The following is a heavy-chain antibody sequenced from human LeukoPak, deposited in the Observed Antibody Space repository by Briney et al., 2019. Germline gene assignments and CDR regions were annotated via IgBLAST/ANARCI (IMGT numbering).Heavy chain of an antibody. D-gene: IGHD3-10*01. Sequence: ASVKVSCKASGYTFTSYGISWVRQAPGQGLEWMGWISAYNGNTNYAQKLRGRVTMTTDTSTSTAYMELRSLRSDDTAVYYCARDRASGHPFDYWGQGTLVTVSS. CDR1: GYTFTSYG. CDR2: ISAYNGNT. V-gene: IGHV1-18*01. J-gene: IGHJ4*02. CDR3: ARDRASGHPFDY.